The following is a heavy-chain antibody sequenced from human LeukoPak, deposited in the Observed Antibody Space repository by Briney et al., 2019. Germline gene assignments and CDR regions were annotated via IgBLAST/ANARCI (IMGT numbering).Heavy chain of an antibody. CDR2: IYYSGST. J-gene: IGHJ5*02. CDR3: ARIGGNGGWFDP. Sequence: PSETLSLTCTVSGGSISSSSYYWGWIRQPPGKGLEWIGSIYYSGSTYYNPSLKSRVTISVDTSKNQFSLKLSSVTAADTAVYYCARIGGNGGWFDPWGQGTLVTVSS. V-gene: IGHV4-39*07. CDR1: GGSISSSSYY. D-gene: IGHD4-23*01.